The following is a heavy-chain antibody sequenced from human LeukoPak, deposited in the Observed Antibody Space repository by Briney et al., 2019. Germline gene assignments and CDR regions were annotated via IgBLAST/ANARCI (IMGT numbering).Heavy chain of an antibody. Sequence: ASVKVSCKASGYTFTGYYIHWVRQAPGQGLEWMGWIHPHSGGTNFAQKFQGRVTMTRDSSISTAYMEVSSLRSDDTAVYYCARAPAGGPLRFFDYWGQGTLVTVSS. J-gene: IGHJ4*02. D-gene: IGHD3-3*01. CDR2: IHPHSGGT. V-gene: IGHV1-2*02. CDR3: ARAPAGGPLRFFDY. CDR1: GYTFTGYY.